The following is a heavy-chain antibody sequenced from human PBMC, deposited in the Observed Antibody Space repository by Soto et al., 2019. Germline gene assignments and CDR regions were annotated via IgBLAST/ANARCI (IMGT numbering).Heavy chain of an antibody. CDR1: GFSITTYV. CDR3: ARDMSGGTYNYYYGMDV. V-gene: IGHV3-23*01. D-gene: IGHD1-26*01. Sequence: GGSLRLSCEASGFSITTYVMSWVRQAPGKGLEWVSSISASGGNTYYADSVKGRFTISRDNSKNTLYLQMNSLRADDTAVYYCARDMSGGTYNYYYGMDVWGQGTTVTVSS. CDR2: ISASGGNT. J-gene: IGHJ6*02.